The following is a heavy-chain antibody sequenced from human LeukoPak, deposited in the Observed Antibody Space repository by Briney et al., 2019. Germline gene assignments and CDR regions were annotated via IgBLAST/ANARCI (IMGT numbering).Heavy chain of an antibody. D-gene: IGHD6-19*01. V-gene: IGHV1-18*01. Sequence: ASVKVSCKASGYTFTSYGISWVRQAPGQGLEWMGWISAYNGNTNYAQKLPGRVTMTTDTSTSTAYMELRSLKSDDTAVYYCARRVGGSSGWYGDFDYWGQGTLVTVSS. J-gene: IGHJ4*02. CDR3: ARRVGGSSGWYGDFDY. CDR1: GYTFTSYG. CDR2: ISAYNGNT.